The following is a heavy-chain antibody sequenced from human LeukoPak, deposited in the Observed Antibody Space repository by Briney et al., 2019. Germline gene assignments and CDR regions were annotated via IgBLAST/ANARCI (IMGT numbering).Heavy chain of an antibody. CDR2: ISPSGTDI. Sequence: GGSLRLSCAVSAFTFSDNYMTWIRQAPGKGLESVSYISPSGTDISYADSVKGRFTISRDNAKNSLYLQMNSLRAEDTAVYYCSRDPRNIDYWGQGTLVTVSS. D-gene: IGHD1/OR15-1a*01. J-gene: IGHJ4*02. V-gene: IGHV3-11*01. CDR1: AFTFSDNY. CDR3: SRDPRNIDY.